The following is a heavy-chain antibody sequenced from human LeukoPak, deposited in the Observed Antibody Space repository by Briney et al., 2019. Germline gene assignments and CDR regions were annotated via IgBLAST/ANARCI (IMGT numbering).Heavy chain of an antibody. V-gene: IGHV3-23*01. J-gene: IGHJ6*02. Sequence: PGGSLRLSCAASGLTFSSYAMSWVRQPPGKGLEWVSAISGSGGSTYYADSVKGRFTISIDNSKNTLYLQMNSLRADDTAVYYCVGGGPSYCSGGSCYSDYYYYGMDVWGQGTTVTVSS. D-gene: IGHD2-15*01. CDR3: VGGGPSYCSGGSCYSDYYYYGMDV. CDR1: GLTFSSYA. CDR2: ISGSGGST.